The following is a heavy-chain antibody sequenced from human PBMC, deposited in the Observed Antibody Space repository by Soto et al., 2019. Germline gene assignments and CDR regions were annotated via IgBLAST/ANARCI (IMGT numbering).Heavy chain of an antibody. CDR2: ISGSGGST. V-gene: IGHV3-23*01. D-gene: IGHD3-3*01. J-gene: IGHJ3*02. Sequence: GGSLRLSCAASGFTFSSDAMSWVRQAPGKGLEWVSAISGSGGSTYYADSVKGRFTISRDNSKNTLYLQMNSLRAEDTAVYYCAKDRIFGQAFDIWGQGTMVTVSS. CDR1: GFTFSSDA. CDR3: AKDRIFGQAFDI.